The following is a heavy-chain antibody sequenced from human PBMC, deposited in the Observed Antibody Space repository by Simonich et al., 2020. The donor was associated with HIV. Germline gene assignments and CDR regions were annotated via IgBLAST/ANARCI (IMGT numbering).Heavy chain of an antibody. V-gene: IGHV3-33*08. D-gene: IGHD4-17*01. CDR1: GFTFSDYY. CDR3: VRRFDYGGDY. CDR2: IWYDGNIK. Sequence: QVQLVESGGGVVQPGRSLRLSCAASGFTFSDYYMSWIRQAPGKGLELVAVIWYDGNIKYYADSVKGRFTISRDNSKNTLYLQMNSLRAEDTAMYYCVRRFDYGGDYWGQGTLVTVSS. J-gene: IGHJ4*02.